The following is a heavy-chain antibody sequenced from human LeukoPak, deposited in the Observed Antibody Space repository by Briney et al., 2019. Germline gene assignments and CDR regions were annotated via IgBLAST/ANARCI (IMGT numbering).Heavy chain of an antibody. V-gene: IGHV3-48*01. D-gene: IGHD4-17*01. Sequence: GGSLSLSCAASGFTFSTYSMHWVRQAPGKGLQWLSFISSSGRTTYFADSVKGRFTISRDNSRNTLYLQMNSLKVEDTAVYYCARDFRDYRDYVAYFDSWGQGTLVTVSS. CDR3: ARDFRDYRDYVAYFDS. CDR2: ISSSGRTT. CDR1: GFTFSTYS. J-gene: IGHJ4*02.